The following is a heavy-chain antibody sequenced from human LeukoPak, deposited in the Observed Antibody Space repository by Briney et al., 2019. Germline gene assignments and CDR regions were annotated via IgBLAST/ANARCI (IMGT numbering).Heavy chain of an antibody. Sequence: GSLRLSCAASKFIFSDYYMSWIRQAPGKGLEWIGNIHNSESTYYNPSLKSRVTISVDTSKNQFSLKLSSVTAADTAVYYCARQVTFGYAYAYYFDYWSQGSLVTVSS. CDR2: IHNSEST. V-gene: IGHV4-38-2*01. CDR3: ARQVTFGYAYAYYFDY. D-gene: IGHD5-18*01. CDR1: KFIFSDYY. J-gene: IGHJ4*02.